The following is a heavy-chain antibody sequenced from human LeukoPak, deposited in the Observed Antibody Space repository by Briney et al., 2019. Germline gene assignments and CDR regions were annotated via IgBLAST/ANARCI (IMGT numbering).Heavy chain of an antibody. V-gene: IGHV3-21*01. J-gene: IGHJ4*02. CDR3: ARGAEGVAATDSNFDY. CDR2: ISTSSSYI. D-gene: IGHD6-13*01. Sequence: GGSLRLSCAAPGFTFSRNSMNWVRQAPGKGLEWVSSISTSSSYIYYADSVKGRFTISRDNARNSLYLQMNSLRAEDTAVFYCARGAEGVAATDSNFDYWGQGTLVTVSS. CDR1: GFTFSRNS.